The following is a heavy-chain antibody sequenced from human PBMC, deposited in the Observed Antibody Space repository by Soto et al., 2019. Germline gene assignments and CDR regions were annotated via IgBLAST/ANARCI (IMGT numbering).Heavy chain of an antibody. D-gene: IGHD4-4*01. CDR1: GFTFSSYA. J-gene: IGHJ6*03. CDR3: ARDHSNQNYYYYMDV. CDR2: IWYDGSNK. V-gene: IGHV3-33*08. Sequence: GGSLRLSCAASGFTFSSYAMHWVRQAPGKGLEWVAVIWYDGSNKYYADSVKGRFTISRDNSKNTLNLQMNSLRAEDKAVYYSARDHSNQNYYYYMDVWGKGTTVTVSS.